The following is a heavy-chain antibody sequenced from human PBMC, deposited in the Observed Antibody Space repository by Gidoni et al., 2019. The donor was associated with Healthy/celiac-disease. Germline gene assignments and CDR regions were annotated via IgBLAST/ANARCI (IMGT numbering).Heavy chain of an antibody. CDR1: GGSFSGYY. V-gene: IGHV4-34*01. CDR3: ARGTPGGELPRSGMDV. CDR2: INHRGRT. D-gene: IGHD1-26*01. Sequence: QVQLQQWGAGLLKPSETLSLTCAVYGGSFSGYYWSWIRQPPGKGLEWLGEINHRGRTNYNPSLKSRVTISVDTSKNQFSLKLSSVTAADTAVYYCARGTPGGELPRSGMDVWGQGTTVTVSS. J-gene: IGHJ6*02.